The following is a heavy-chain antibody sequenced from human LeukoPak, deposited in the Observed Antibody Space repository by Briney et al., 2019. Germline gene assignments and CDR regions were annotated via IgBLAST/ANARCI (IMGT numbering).Heavy chain of an antibody. D-gene: IGHD2-8*01. CDR2: IYYSGST. V-gene: IGHV4-31*03. CDR1: GGSISSGGYY. Sequence: SETLSLTCTVSGGSISSGGYYWSWIRQHPGKGLEWIGYIYYSGSTYYNPSLKSRVTISVDTPKNQFSLKLSSVTAADTAVYYCARVPQFNGLFDYWGQGTLVTVSS. J-gene: IGHJ4*02. CDR3: ARVPQFNGLFDY.